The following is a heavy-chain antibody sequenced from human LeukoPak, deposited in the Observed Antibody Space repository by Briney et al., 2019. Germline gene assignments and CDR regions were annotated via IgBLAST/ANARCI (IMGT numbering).Heavy chain of an antibody. Sequence: GASVKVSCKASGYTFTGYYMHWVRQAPGQGLEWMGWINPNSGGTNYAQKFQGRVTMTRDTSISTAYMELSSLRSEDTAVYYCARGGLLGRGYYYYYMDVWGKGTTVTISS. V-gene: IGHV1-2*02. CDR2: INPNSGGT. D-gene: IGHD1-26*01. CDR1: GYTFTGYY. J-gene: IGHJ6*03. CDR3: ARGGLLGRGYYYYYMDV.